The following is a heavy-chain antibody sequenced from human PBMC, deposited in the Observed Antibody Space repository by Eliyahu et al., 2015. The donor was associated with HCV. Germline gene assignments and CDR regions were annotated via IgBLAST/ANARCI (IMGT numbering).Heavy chain of an antibody. CDR3: ARLYSNGYAY. CDR2: IKQDGSEK. CDR1: GFTFNSYW. Sequence: EMQLVESGGGLVQPGGSLRXXCAXXGFTFNSYWMSWVRQAPGKGLEWVGNIKQDGSEKYYGDSVKGRFTISRDNAKNSLYLQMNSLRAEDTALYYCARLYSNGYAYWGQGTLVTVSS. D-gene: IGHD5-18*01. V-gene: IGHV3-7*01. J-gene: IGHJ4*02.